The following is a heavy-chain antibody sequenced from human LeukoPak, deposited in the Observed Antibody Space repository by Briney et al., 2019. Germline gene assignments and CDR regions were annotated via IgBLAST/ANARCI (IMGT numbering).Heavy chain of an antibody. D-gene: IGHD3-3*01. CDR2: IKQDGSEK. V-gene: IGHV3-7*01. J-gene: IGHJ4*02. CDR1: GFTFSSYW. Sequence: PGGSLRLSCAASGFTFSSYWMSWVRQAPGKGREWVANIKQDGSEKYYVDSVKGRFTISRDNAKNSLYLQMNRLRAEDTAVYYCASDFNFWSGYYGYWGQGTLVTVSS. CDR3: ASDFNFWSGYYGY.